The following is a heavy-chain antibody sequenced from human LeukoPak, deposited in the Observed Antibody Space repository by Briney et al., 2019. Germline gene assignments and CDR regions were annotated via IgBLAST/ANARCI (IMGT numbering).Heavy chain of an antibody. CDR3: ARDSYSAYYMDV. CDR2: IYHSGST. J-gene: IGHJ6*03. Sequence: SETLSLTCTVSGYSISSGYCWGWIRQPPGKGLEWIGSIYHSGSTYYNPSLKSRVTISVDTSKNQFSLKLSSVTAADTAVYYCARDSYSAYYMDVWGKGTTVTVSS. V-gene: IGHV4-38-2*02. D-gene: IGHD4-11*01. CDR1: GYSISSGYC.